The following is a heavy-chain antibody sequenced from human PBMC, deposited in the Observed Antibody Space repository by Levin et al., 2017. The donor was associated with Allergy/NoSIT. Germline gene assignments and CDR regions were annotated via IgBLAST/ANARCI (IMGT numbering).Heavy chain of an antibody. J-gene: IGHJ6*02. D-gene: IGHD1-1*01. CDR3: ARDWQNWNYYYYYGMDV. Sequence: GSLRLSCAASGFTFSSYAMHWVRQAPGKGLEWVAVISYDGSNKYYADSVKGRFTISRDNSKNTLYLQMNSLRAEDTAVYYCARDWQNWNYYYYYGMDVWGQGTTVTVSS. CDR2: ISYDGSNK. V-gene: IGHV3-30*04. CDR1: GFTFSSYA.